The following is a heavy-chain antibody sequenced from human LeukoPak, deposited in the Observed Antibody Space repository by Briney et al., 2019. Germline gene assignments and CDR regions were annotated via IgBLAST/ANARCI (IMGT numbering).Heavy chain of an antibody. CDR3: ARAPITIFGVVPNTSYYYYYMDV. V-gene: IGHV1-69*13. D-gene: IGHD3-3*01. CDR2: IIPIFGTA. Sequence: SVKVSCKASGGTFSSYAISWVRQAPGQGLEWMGGIIPIFGTANYAQKFQGRVTITADESTGTAYMELSSLRSEDTAVYYCARAPITIFGVVPNTSYYYYYMDVWGKGTTVTVSS. J-gene: IGHJ6*03. CDR1: GGTFSSYA.